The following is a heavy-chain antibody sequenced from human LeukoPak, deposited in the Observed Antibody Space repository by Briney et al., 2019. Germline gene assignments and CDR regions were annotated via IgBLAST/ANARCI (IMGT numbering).Heavy chain of an antibody. CDR3: ARGGYYDFWGGYNIDGRYYFDY. J-gene: IGHJ4*02. V-gene: IGHV4-4*07. D-gene: IGHD3-3*01. CDR1: GGSISSYY. CDR2: IYTSGST. Sequence: SETLSLTCTVSGGSISSYYWSWIRQPAGKGLEWIGRIYTSGSTNYNPSLKSRVTMSVDTSKNQFSLKLSSVTAADTAVYYCARGGYYDFWGGYNIDGRYYFDYWGQGTLVTVSS.